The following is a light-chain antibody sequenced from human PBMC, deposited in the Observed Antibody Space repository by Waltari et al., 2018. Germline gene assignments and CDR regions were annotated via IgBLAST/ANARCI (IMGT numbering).Light chain of an antibody. CDR3: QQVNTFAPT. CDR2: AAS. J-gene: IGKJ4*01. Sequence: QLTQSPSSLSASVGDRVTINCRTSQDISSYLVWYQHKPGKPPKPLIYAASELKSGVPSRFSGSGSGTNFTLTIRSLDPEDFTTYYCQQVNTFAPTFGGGTKVDI. CDR1: QDISSY. V-gene: IGKV1-9*01.